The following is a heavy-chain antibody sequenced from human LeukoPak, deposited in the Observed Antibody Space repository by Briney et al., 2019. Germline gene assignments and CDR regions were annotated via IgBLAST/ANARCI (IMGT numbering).Heavy chain of an antibody. Sequence: GGSLRLSCVASGFTFSNYEMNWVRQAPGKGLEWLSYITSSDSTTHYADSVKGRFTISRDDAQNSLYLQMNSLRVEDTAVYYCARDSDSSYWGQGTLVTVSS. J-gene: IGHJ4*02. CDR1: GFTFSNYE. CDR2: ITSSDSTT. V-gene: IGHV3-48*03. CDR3: ARDSDSSY.